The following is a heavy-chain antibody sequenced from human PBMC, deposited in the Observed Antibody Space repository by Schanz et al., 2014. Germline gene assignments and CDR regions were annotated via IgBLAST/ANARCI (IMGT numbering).Heavy chain of an antibody. CDR3: ARERRLQRQSGWDY. CDR2: ISTNNGNT. CDR1: GYTFSSYG. J-gene: IGHJ4*02. V-gene: IGHV1-18*04. Sequence: QVQLVQSGAEVKKPGASVKVSCKASGYTFSSYGISWVRQAPGQGLEWMGWISTNNGNTNKAQKLQGRVTMTTDTSTSTAYMELRSLRSDDTAVYYCARERRLQRQSGWDYWGQGTLVTVSS. D-gene: IGHD3-10*01.